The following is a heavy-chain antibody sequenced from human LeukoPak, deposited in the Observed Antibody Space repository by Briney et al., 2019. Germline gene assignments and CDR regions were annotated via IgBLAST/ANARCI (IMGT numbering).Heavy chain of an antibody. J-gene: IGHJ6*03. CDR2: IYHNGRT. CDR3: ARRRAQSSGPSFYYFYMDV. Sequence: SETLSLTCSVSGGSISGYYWSWIRQLPGERLEWIGYIYHNGRTTYNPSLESRVTIPLDTSKNQLSLNLRFVTAADTALYFCARRRAQSSGPSFYYFYMDVWGKGTTVTVSS. CDR1: GGSISGYY. D-gene: IGHD1-26*01. V-gene: IGHV4-59*01.